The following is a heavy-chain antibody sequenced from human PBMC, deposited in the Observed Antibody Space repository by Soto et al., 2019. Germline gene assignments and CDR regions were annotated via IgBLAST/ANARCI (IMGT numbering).Heavy chain of an antibody. CDR1: GFTFRSYA. D-gene: IGHD3-3*01. Sequence: GGSLRLSCAASGFTFRSYAMHWVRQAPGKWLEWVAVISYDGSNKYYADSVKGRFTISRDNSKNTLYLQMNSLRAEDTAVYYCARDPKTYDFWSGSLDYGMDVWGQGTTVTVSS. V-gene: IGHV3-30-3*01. CDR3: ARDPKTYDFWSGSLDYGMDV. CDR2: ISYDGSNK. J-gene: IGHJ6*02.